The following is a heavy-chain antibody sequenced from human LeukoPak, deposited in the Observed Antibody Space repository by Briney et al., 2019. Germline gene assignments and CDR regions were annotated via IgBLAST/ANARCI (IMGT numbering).Heavy chain of an antibody. Sequence: PSETLSLTCAVYGGSFSGYYWSWIRQPPGQGLEWIGEINHSGSTNYNPSLKSRVTISVDTTKNQFSLKLSSVTAADTAVYYCARPVAGAFVYWGQGTLVTVSS. D-gene: IGHD2-15*01. J-gene: IGHJ4*02. CDR2: INHSGST. V-gene: IGHV4-34*01. CDR1: GGSFSGYY. CDR3: ARPVAGAFVY.